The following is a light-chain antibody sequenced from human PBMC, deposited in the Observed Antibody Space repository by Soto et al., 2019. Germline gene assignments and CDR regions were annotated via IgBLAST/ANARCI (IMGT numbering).Light chain of an antibody. CDR1: SSNIGSNT. J-gene: IGLJ1*01. CDR2: SNN. V-gene: IGLV1-44*01. Sequence: SVLTQPPSASGTPGQRVTISCSGSSSNIGSNTVNWYQQLPGTAPKLLIYSNNQRPSGVPDRFSGSKSGTSASLAISGLQSEDEADYHCAAWDDSLNGFYVFGTGTKVTVL. CDR3: AAWDDSLNGFYV.